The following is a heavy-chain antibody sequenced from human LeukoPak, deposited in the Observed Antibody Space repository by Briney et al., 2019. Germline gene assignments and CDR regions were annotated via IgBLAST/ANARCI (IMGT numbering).Heavy chain of an antibody. Sequence: ASVKVSCKASGYTFTGYYMHWVRQAPGQGLEWMGWINPNSGGTNYAQKFQGRVTMTRDTSISTAYMELSRLRSDDTAVYYCARAFPSIAARPGAVDYWGQATLVTVSS. CDR1: GYTFTGYY. D-gene: IGHD6-6*01. V-gene: IGHV1-2*02. J-gene: IGHJ4*02. CDR2: INPNSGGT. CDR3: ARAFPSIAARPGAVDY.